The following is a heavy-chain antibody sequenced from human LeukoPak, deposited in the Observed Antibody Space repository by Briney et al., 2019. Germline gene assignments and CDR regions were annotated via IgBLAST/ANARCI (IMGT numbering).Heavy chain of an antibody. Sequence: GGSLRLSCAASGLTVSSNYMGWVRQAPGKGLEWVSAIYIDGSIYYADSVKGRFTISRDNSKNTLYLQMNSLRTEDTAVYYCSGGGWSTDAFDIWGQGTMVTVSS. CDR2: IYIDGSI. CDR3: SGGGWSTDAFDI. D-gene: IGHD6-19*01. J-gene: IGHJ3*02. V-gene: IGHV3-53*01. CDR1: GLTVSSNY.